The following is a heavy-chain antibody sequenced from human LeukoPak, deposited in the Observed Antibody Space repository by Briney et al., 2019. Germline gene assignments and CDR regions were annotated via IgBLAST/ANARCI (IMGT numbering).Heavy chain of an antibody. V-gene: IGHV1-2*02. D-gene: IGHD6-13*01. CDR2: ITSNSGGT. CDR3: AREGVTATGLDY. CDR1: GYTFTAYY. Sequence: ASVKVSCKASGYTFTAYYVHWVRQAPGQGLEWMGWITSNSGGTKYAQKFQGRLTMTRDTSTSTLYMELSSLRSEDTAVYYCAREGVTATGLDYWGQGTLVTVSS. J-gene: IGHJ4*02.